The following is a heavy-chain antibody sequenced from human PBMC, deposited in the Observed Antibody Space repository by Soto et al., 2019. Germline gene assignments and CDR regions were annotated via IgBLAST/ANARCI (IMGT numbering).Heavy chain of an antibody. V-gene: IGHV4-39*01. CDR3: ARHEAYSSSWYIGVGNWFDP. CDR1: GGSISSSSYY. CDR2: IYYSGST. Sequence: SETLSLTCTVSGGSISSSSYYWGWIRQPPGKGLEWIGSIYYSGSTYYNPSLKSRVTISVDTSKNQFSLKLSSVTAADTAVYYCARHEAYSSSWYIGVGNWFDPWGQGTLVPVSS. D-gene: IGHD6-13*01. J-gene: IGHJ5*02.